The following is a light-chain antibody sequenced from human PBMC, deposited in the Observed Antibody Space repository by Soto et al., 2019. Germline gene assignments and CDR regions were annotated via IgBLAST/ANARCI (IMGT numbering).Light chain of an antibody. Sequence: EIVLTQSPVTLSLSPGERATLSCRASQSVSSYLAWYQQKPGQAPRLLIYDASNRATGIPARFSGSGSGTDFTLSIDSLEPEDFAVYYCWQRSNWPPITFGQGTRLEIK. CDR3: WQRSNWPPIT. CDR2: DAS. V-gene: IGKV3-11*01. CDR1: QSVSSY. J-gene: IGKJ5*01.